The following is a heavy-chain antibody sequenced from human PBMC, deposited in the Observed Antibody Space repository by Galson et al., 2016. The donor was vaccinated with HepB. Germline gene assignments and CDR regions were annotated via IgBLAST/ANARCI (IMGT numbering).Heavy chain of an antibody. CDR3: ARIGGYSYYYYGMDL. CDR1: GFTFSHYY. CDR2: ISSRGDTI. J-gene: IGHJ6*02. D-gene: IGHD5-12*01. Sequence: SLRLSCAASGFTFSHYYMTWIRQAPGKGLEWVSYISSRGDTIYYAHSARGRFTISRDNANNSLYLEMNSLRADDTAVYYCARIGGYSYYYYGMDLWGQGTTVTVSS. V-gene: IGHV3-11*01.